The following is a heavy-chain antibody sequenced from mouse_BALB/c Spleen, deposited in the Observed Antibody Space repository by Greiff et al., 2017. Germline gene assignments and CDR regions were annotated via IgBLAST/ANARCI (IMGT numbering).Heavy chain of an antibody. CDR2: IDPENGNT. J-gene: IGHJ1*01. Sequence: VHVKQSGAELVRPGSSVKISCKASGYAFSSYWMNWVKQRPEQGLEWIGWIDPENGNTIYDPKFQGKASITADTSSNTAYLQLSSLTSEDTAVYYCARRALYYGGYFDVWGAGTTVTVSS. D-gene: IGHD2-1*01. CDR1: GYAFSSYW. V-gene: IGHV14-1*02. CDR3: ARRALYYGGYFDV.